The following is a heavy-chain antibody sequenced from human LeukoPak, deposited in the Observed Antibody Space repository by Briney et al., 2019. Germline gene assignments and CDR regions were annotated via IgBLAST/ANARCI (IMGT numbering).Heavy chain of an antibody. CDR1: GGSISSSSYY. V-gene: IGHV4-39*01. Sequence: SETLSLTCTVSGGSISSSSYYWGWIRQPPGKGLEWIGSIYYSGSTYYNPSLKSRVTISVDTSKNQFSLKLSSVTAADTAVYYCARLEYSGWFDPWGQGTLVTVSS. J-gene: IGHJ5*02. D-gene: IGHD6-6*01. CDR2: IYYSGST. CDR3: ARLEYSGWFDP.